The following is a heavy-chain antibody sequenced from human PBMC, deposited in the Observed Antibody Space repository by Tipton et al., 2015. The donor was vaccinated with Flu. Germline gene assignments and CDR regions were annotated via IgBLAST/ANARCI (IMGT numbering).Heavy chain of an antibody. Sequence: LACTVSSGSIRSTNYFCAWIRQPPGKRLELIGSIYPSGTTYYNPSLKSRVTISVDTSKSQFSLMLRSVTAADTAVYFCARLSYYDVDLKNFYFDYWGQGALVTVSS. V-gene: IGHV4-39*01. CDR1: SGSIRSTNYF. CDR3: ARLSYYDVDLKNFYFDY. CDR2: IYPSGTT. D-gene: IGHD1-26*01. J-gene: IGHJ4*02.